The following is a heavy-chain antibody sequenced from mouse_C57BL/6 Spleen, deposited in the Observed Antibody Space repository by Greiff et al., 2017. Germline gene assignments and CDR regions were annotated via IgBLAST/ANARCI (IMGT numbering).Heavy chain of an antibody. V-gene: IGHV1-74*01. CDR3: AIEEDYDYDEGAYFDY. CDR1: GYTFTSYW. CDR2: IHPSDSDT. J-gene: IGHJ2*01. Sequence: QVQLKQPGAELVKPGASVKVSCKASGYTFTSYWMHWVKQRPGQGLEWIGRIHPSDSDTNYNQKFKGKATLTVDKSSSTAYMQLSSLTSEDSAVYYCAIEEDYDYDEGAYFDYWGQGTTLTVSS. D-gene: IGHD2-4*01.